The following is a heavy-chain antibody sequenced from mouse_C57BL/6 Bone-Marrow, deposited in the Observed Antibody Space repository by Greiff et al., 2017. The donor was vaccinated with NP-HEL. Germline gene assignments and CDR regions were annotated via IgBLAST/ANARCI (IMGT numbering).Heavy chain of an antibody. D-gene: IGHD2-4*01. J-gene: IGHJ4*01. CDR2: SRNKANDYTT. V-gene: IGHV7-1*01. CDR3: ARDPYDYDGGDAMDY. Sequence: EVNVVESGGGLVQSGRSLRLSCATSGFTFSDFYMEWVRQAPGKGLEWIAASRNKANDYTTEYSASVKGRFIVSRDTSQSILYLQMNALRAEDTAIYYCARDPYDYDGGDAMDYWGQGTSVTVSS. CDR1: GFTFSDFY.